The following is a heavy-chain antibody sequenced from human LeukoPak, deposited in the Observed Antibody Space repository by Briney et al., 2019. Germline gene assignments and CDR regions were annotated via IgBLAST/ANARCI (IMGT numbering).Heavy chain of an antibody. J-gene: IGHJ5*02. D-gene: IGHD2-8*01. CDR1: GFTFSTYS. CDR2: ISSSSSTT. CDR3: ARGGGMVKGNWFDP. V-gene: IGHV3-48*01. Sequence: GGSLRLSCAASGFTFSTYSMNWVRQAPGKGLEWVSYISSSSSTTYYADSVKGRFTISRDDAKNSLYLQMNSLRAEDTAVYYCARGGGMVKGNWFDPWGQGTLVTVSS.